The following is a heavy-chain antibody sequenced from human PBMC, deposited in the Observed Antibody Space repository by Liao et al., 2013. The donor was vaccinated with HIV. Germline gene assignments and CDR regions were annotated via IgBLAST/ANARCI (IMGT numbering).Heavy chain of an antibody. V-gene: IGHV4-4*07. CDR3: ARDVGYYDSSGYYLLGAFDI. J-gene: IGHJ3*02. CDR1: GGSISSYY. D-gene: IGHD3-22*01. Sequence: QVQLQESGPGLVKPSETLSLTCTVSGGSISSYYWSWIRQPAGKGLEWIGHIYTSGSTNYNPSLKSRVTMSVDTSKNQFSLKLSSVTAADTAVYYCARDVGYYDSSGYYLLGAFDIWGQGTMVTVSS. CDR2: IYTSGST.